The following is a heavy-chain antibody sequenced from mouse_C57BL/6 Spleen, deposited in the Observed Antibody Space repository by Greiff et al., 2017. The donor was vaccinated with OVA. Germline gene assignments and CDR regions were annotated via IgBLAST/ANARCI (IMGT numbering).Heavy chain of an antibody. CDR2: IYPGDGDT. CDR3: ERGYCGSSSDY. D-gene: IGHD1-1*01. J-gene: IGHJ2*01. V-gene: IGHV1-82*01. CDR1: GYAFSSSW. Sequence: VQLQQSGPELVKPGASVKISCKASGYAFSSSWMNWVKQRPGKGLEWIGRIYPGDGDTNYNGKFKGKATLTADKSSSTAYMQLRRLTYEDSAVYSCERGYCGSSSDYWGQGTTLTVSS.